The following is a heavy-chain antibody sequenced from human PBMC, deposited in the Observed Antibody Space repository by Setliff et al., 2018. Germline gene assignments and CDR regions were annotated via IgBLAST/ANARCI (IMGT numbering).Heavy chain of an antibody. CDR3: ARVRNTQNGFFDY. CDR1: GGSINNYY. D-gene: IGHD1-1*01. J-gene: IGHJ4*02. Sequence: SETLSLTCTVSGGSINNYYWSWVRQPPGKGLEWLGYISYSGKTNYNPSLNSRLTISVDTSKNQFSLRLTSVTAADTAIYYCARVRNTQNGFFDYWSQGTLVTVSS. CDR2: ISYSGKT. V-gene: IGHV4-59*12.